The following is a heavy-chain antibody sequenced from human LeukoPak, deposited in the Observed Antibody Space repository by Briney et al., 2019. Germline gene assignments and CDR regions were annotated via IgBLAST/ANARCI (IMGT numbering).Heavy chain of an antibody. V-gene: IGHV3-21*01. J-gene: IGHJ5*02. CDR2: ISGSSNYI. Sequence: GGSLRLSCAASGFTFSSYEMNWVRQAPGKGLEWVSSISGSSNYIYYADSVKGRFTISRDNAKNSLYLQMNSLRAEDTAVYYCAGTPSRNWFDPWGQGTLVTVSS. CDR3: AGTPSRNWFDP. CDR1: GFTFSSYE.